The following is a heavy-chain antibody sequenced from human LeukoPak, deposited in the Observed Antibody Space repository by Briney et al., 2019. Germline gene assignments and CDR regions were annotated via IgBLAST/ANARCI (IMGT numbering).Heavy chain of an antibody. CDR1: GFTFSSYW. CDR2: IKQDGSEK. V-gene: IGHV3-7*01. D-gene: IGHD2-2*01. CDR3: ARDCTGYCSSTSSIVGYYYYYGMDV. Sequence: GGSLRLSCAASGFTFSSYWMSWVRQAPGKGLEWVANIKQDGSEKYYVDSVKGRFTISRDNAKNPLYLQMNSLRAEDTAVYYCARDCTGYCSSTSSIVGYYYYYGMDVWGQGTTVTVSS. J-gene: IGHJ6*02.